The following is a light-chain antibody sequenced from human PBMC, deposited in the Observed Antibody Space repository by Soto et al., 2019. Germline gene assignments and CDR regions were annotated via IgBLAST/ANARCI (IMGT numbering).Light chain of an antibody. CDR1: ESVSDNY. J-gene: IGKJ4*01. V-gene: IGKV3-20*01. Sequence: EIVLTQSPGTLSLSPGERATLSCRASESVSDNYLAWYQQRSGQAPRLVIYGASSRASAVPDRFSGSGSGADFTLNISRLEPEDVAVYYCQQYGSSPRTCGGGTKVDIK. CDR2: GAS. CDR3: QQYGSSPRT.